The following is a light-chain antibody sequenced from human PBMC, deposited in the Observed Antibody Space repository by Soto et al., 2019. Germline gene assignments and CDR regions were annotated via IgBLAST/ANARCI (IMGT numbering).Light chain of an antibody. Sequence: ESVVMHSRGTLSVSPGERATLSCRASQSVTSNLAWYQQKPGQAPRLLIYGASSRATGIPDRFSGSGSGTDFTLSISRLEPEDFAVYYCQHYVTSLTTFGQGTKVDIK. CDR3: QHYVTSLTT. CDR2: GAS. CDR1: QSVTSN. J-gene: IGKJ1*01. V-gene: IGKV3-20*01.